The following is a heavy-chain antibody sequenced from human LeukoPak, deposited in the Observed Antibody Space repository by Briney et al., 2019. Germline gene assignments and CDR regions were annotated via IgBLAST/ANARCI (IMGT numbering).Heavy chain of an antibody. CDR1: GFTFSSYA. V-gene: IGHV3-23*01. D-gene: IGHD3-22*01. CDR2: ISGSGGST. CDR3: ANSPNYYDSSGYYHYFDY. J-gene: IGHJ4*02. Sequence: GGSLRLSCAASGFTFSSYAMSWVRQAPGKGLEWVSAISGSGGSTYYADSVKGRFTISRDNSKNTLYLQMNSLRAKDTAVYYCANSPNYYDSSGYYHYFDYWGQGTLVTVSS.